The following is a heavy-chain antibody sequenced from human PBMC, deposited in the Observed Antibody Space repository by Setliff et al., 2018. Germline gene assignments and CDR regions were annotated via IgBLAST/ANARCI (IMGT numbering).Heavy chain of an antibody. CDR1: GFTFSTYW. D-gene: IGHD2-2*01. CDR2: IKSDGSHT. Sequence: GGSLRLSCAASGFTFSTYWMHWVRQVPGKGLVWVSYIKSDGSHTAYADSVKGRFTISRDNAKNTLYLQMNSLEAEDTAVYYCARGGCSATSCLDYWGQGILVTVSS. V-gene: IGHV3-74*01. J-gene: IGHJ4*02. CDR3: ARGGCSATSCLDY.